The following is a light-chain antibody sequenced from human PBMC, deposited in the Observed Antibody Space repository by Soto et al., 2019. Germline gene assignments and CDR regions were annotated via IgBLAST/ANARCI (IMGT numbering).Light chain of an antibody. CDR2: AAS. J-gene: IGKJ4*01. CDR3: QQANSFPLT. Sequence: DIQMTQSPSSVSASVGDRVTITCRASQGISIWLAWYQQKPGKAPKLLIYAASSLQSWVPSRFSGSGSGTAFTLTSSSMQPEDFANYYCQQANSFPLTFGGGTKVEIK. CDR1: QGISIW. V-gene: IGKV1-12*01.